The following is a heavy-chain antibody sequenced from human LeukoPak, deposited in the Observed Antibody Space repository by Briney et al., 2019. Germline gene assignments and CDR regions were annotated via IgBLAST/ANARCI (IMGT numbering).Heavy chain of an antibody. D-gene: IGHD1-26*01. V-gene: IGHV1-2*02. J-gene: IGHJ3*02. CDR2: INPNSGGT. CDR3: ARTMDSGSSRGAFDI. CDR1: GYTFTGYY. Sequence: ASVKVSCKASGYTFTGYYMHWVRQAPGQGLEWMGWINPNSGGTNYAQKFQGRVTMTRDTSISTAYMELGRLRSDDTAVYYCARTMDSGSSRGAFDIWGQGTMVTVSS.